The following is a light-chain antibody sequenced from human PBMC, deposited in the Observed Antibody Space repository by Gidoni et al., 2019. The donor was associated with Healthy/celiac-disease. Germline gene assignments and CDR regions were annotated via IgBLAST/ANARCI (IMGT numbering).Light chain of an antibody. CDR3: QQYGSSPPWT. V-gene: IGKV3-20*01. J-gene: IGKJ1*01. CDR2: GAS. CDR1: QSFSSSY. Sequence: EIVLTQSPGTLSLSPGERATLSCRASQSFSSSYLAWYQQKPGQAPRLLIYGASSRATGTPDRFSGSGSGTDFTLTISRLEPEDFAVYYCQQYGSSPPWTFGQGTKVEIK.